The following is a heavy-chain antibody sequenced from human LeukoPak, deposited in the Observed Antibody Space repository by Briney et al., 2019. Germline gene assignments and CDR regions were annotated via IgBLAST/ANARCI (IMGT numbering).Heavy chain of an antibody. CDR2: INPNSDGT. CDR3: AREQDASDI. V-gene: IGHV1-2*02. Sequence: GASVTVSCKASGYTFTVYYIHWVRQAPGQGLEWMGGINPNSDGTIYAQKFQGRVTMTRDMSIGTAYMELSRLSSDDTAVYYCAREQDASDIWGQGTRVTVSS. J-gene: IGHJ3*02. CDR1: GYTFTVYY.